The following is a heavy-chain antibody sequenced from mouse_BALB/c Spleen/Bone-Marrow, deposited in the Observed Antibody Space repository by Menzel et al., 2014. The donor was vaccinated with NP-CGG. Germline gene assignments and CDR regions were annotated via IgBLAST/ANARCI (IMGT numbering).Heavy chain of an antibody. V-gene: IGHV4-1*02. CDR1: GFDFSRYW. CDR2: INPDSSTI. Sequence: VQLQQSGGGLVQSGGSLKLSCAASGFDFSRYWMSWVRQAPGKGLEWIGEINPDSSTINYTPSLKDKFIISRDNAKNTLYLQMSKVRSEDTALYYCARLGYNGGFAYWGQGTLVTVSA. J-gene: IGHJ3*01. D-gene: IGHD2-2*01. CDR3: ARLGYNGGFAY.